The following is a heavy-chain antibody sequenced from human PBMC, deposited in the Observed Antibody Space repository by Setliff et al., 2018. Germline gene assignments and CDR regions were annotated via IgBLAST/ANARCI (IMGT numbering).Heavy chain of an antibody. Sequence: KVSCTTSGFNFIPYGFSWVRQAPGQGLEWMGWISPYSGETNNAQKFQDRLSVTADTSSKTIYMELRSLTSDDTAVYFCTTSRAPRVVLAADFDLWGQGTLVTVSS. J-gene: IGHJ4*02. V-gene: IGHV1-18*01. CDR2: ISPYSGET. CDR3: TTSRAPRVVLAADFDL. D-gene: IGHD2-21*01. CDR1: GFNFIPYG.